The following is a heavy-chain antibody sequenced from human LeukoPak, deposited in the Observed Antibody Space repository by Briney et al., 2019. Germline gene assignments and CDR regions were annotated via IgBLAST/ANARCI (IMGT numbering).Heavy chain of an antibody. CDR3: ARIEWNGVSEYIQH. D-gene: IGHD3-3*01. Sequence: SETLSLTCAVYGGSFSGYFWTWIRQAPGKGLEWIGEISHSGGTSYSPSLKSRVSLSLDTSQKQFSLKLKSLTVADTAVYYCARIEWNGVSEYIQHWGPGALVTVSS. CDR2: ISHSGGT. V-gene: IGHV4-34*01. CDR1: GGSFSGYF. J-gene: IGHJ1*01.